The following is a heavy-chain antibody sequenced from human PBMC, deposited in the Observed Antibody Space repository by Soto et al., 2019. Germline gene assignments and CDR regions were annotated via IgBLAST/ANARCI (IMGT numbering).Heavy chain of an antibody. CDR2: IIPIFGTA. CDR3: ARTTMVRGVISALFDY. Sequence: QVQLVQSGAEVKKPGSSVKVSCKASGGTFSSYAISWVRQVPGQGLEWMGGIIPIFGTANYAQKFQGRVTRTADESTSTAYMELSSLRSEDTAVYYGARTTMVRGVISALFDYWGQVTLVTFSS. D-gene: IGHD3-10*01. CDR1: GGTFSSYA. J-gene: IGHJ4*02. V-gene: IGHV1-69*01.